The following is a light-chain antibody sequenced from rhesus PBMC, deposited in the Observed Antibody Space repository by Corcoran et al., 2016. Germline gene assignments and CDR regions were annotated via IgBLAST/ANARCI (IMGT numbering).Light chain of an antibody. CDR3: QQYSSRPYS. J-gene: IGKJ2*01. Sequence: DIQMTQSPSSLSASVGDTVTITCRPSPGISTWLAWYQQAPGKAPKLLIYGASSLQIGVPSRFSGSGSGTHFSFTISSLQSEDFAIYYCQQYSSRPYSFGQGTKVEI. V-gene: IGKV1-22*01. CDR1: PGISTW. CDR2: GAS.